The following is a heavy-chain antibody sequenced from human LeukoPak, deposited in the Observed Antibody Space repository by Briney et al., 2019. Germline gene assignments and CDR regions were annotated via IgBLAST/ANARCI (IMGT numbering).Heavy chain of an antibody. J-gene: IGHJ4*02. V-gene: IGHV4-59*01. CDR2: NSDMGNS. CDR3: ARENYYRSGSPFDY. Sequence: SETLSLTCTVSGGSISSFYWTWIRQTPGKGLEWIGYNSDMGNSNYSPSLKSRVTISVDTSKNQFSLKVTSVTAADTAVYYCARENYYRSGSPFDYWGQGILVTVSS. CDR1: GGSISSFY. D-gene: IGHD3-10*01.